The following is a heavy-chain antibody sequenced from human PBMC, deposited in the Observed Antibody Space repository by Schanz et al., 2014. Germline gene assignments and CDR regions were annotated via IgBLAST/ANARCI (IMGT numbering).Heavy chain of an antibody. CDR2: IKQHGNEK. Sequence: VQLVESGGGVVQPGRSLRLSCAASGFTFSDYYMSWVRQAPGKGLEWVANIKQHGNEKYYVDSVKGRFTISRDNAKISLYLQMNSLRVEDTAVYYCARDTSYGMDVWGQGTTVTVSS. CDR3: ARDTSYGMDV. V-gene: IGHV3-7*04. J-gene: IGHJ6*02. CDR1: GFTFSDYY.